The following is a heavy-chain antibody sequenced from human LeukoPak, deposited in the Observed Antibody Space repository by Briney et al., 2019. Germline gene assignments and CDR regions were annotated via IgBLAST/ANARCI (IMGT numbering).Heavy chain of an antibody. D-gene: IGHD3-22*01. CDR2: ISSSGSTI. J-gene: IGHJ4*02. CDR3: AREPNGSGYYRPYYFDY. V-gene: IGHV3-11*01. Sequence: GGSLRLSCAASGFTFSDYYMSWIRQAPGKGLEWVSFISSSGSTIYYSDSVKGRFTISRDNAKNSLYLQMNSLRAEDTALYYCAREPNGSGYYRPYYFDYWGQGTLVTVSS. CDR1: GFTFSDYY.